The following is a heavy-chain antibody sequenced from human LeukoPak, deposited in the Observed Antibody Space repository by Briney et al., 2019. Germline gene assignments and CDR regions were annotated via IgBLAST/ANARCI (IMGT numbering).Heavy chain of an antibody. Sequence: SETLSLTCAVYGGSFSGYYWSWIRQPPGKGLEWIGEINHSGSTNYNPSLKSRVTISVDTSKSQFSLKLSSVTAADTAVYYCARAGYYDSEAFDIWGQGTMVTVSS. CDR3: ARAGYYDSEAFDI. CDR2: INHSGST. V-gene: IGHV4-34*01. CDR1: GGSFSGYY. J-gene: IGHJ3*02. D-gene: IGHD3-22*01.